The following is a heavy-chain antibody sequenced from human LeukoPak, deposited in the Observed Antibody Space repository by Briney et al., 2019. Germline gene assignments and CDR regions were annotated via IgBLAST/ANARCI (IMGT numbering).Heavy chain of an antibody. J-gene: IGHJ6*03. CDR2: INHSGNT. D-gene: IGHD3-10*01. V-gene: IGHV4-34*01. CDR1: GDSITGYY. Sequence: PSETLSLTCSVSGDSITGYYWNWIRQPPGKGLEWIGGINHSGNTNYNPSLKSRVTISVDTSKNQFSLKLSSVTAADTAVYYCARGGYGSGWDYMDVWGKGTTVTVSS. CDR3: ARGGYGSGWDYMDV.